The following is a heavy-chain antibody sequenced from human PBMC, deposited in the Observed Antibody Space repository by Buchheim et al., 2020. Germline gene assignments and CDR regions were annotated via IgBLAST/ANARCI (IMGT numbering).Heavy chain of an antibody. CDR2: ISYRGST. J-gene: IGHJ4*02. V-gene: IGHV4-31*03. Sequence: QVQLQESGPGLVKPSQTLSLTCTVSGGSINSSPYYWSWIRQLPGKGLEWIGYISYRGSTTYNPSLKSRITISLDTSENQFSLRLSSVTAADTAVYHCARVSEYTTGYGGFDYWGQGTL. CDR3: ARVSEYTTGYGGFDY. D-gene: IGHD4-23*01. CDR1: GGSINSSPYY.